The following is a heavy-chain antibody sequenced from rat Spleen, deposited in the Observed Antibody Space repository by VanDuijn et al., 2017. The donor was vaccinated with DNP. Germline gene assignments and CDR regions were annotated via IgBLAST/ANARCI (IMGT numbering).Heavy chain of an antibody. J-gene: IGHJ2*01. CDR1: GFTFSDYN. V-gene: IGHV5S10*01. CDR3: ATHRIYSSYTFDY. CDR2: IIYDGSRT. D-gene: IGHD1-2*01. Sequence: EVQLVESGGGSVQPGRSLKLSCGASGFTFSDYNMAWVRQAPKKGLEWVATIIYDGSRTYNRDSVKGRFTISRDNAKSTLYLQMDSLRSEDTATYYCATHRIYSSYTFDYWGQGVMVTVSS.